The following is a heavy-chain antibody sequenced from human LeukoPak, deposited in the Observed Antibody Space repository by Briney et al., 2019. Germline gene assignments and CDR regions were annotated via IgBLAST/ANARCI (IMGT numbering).Heavy chain of an antibody. V-gene: IGHV3-30*03. J-gene: IGHJ4*02. D-gene: IGHD2-15*01. CDR3: ATEVAKGGPQDY. CDR1: GFSFSAYG. CDR2: ISSDGNKK. Sequence: GGSLRLSCAASGFSFSAYGMHWVRQAPGKGPEWVTVISSDGNKKFYIDSVKGRFTISRDNSKNMLYLQISNLRAEDTGLYYCATEVAKGGPQDYWGLGTLVTVSS.